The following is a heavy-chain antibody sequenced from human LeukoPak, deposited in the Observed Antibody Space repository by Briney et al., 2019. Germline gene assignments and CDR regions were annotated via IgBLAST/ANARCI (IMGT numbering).Heavy chain of an antibody. D-gene: IGHD4-17*01. Sequence: GGSLRLSCAASGFTFNRHWMNWVRQAPGKGLEWVANIKQGGGERNYVDSVKGRFTISRDDVKNSLYSQLNSLRVEDTAIYYCARGPDYGARTDYLDYWGQGALVTVSS. CDR3: ARGPDYGARTDYLDY. J-gene: IGHJ4*02. CDR2: IKQGGGER. CDR1: GFTFNRHW. V-gene: IGHV3-7*03.